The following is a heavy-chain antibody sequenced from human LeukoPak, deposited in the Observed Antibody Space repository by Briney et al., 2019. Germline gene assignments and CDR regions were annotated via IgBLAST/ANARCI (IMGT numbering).Heavy chain of an antibody. Sequence: SVKVSCKASGGTFSSYAISWVRRAPGQGLEWMGGIIPIFGTAIYAQKFQGRVTITADESTSTAYMELSSLRSEDTAVYYCARDPAVVAATYYYGMDVWGKGTTVTVSS. D-gene: IGHD2-15*01. CDR3: ARDPAVVAATYYYGMDV. V-gene: IGHV1-69*13. J-gene: IGHJ6*04. CDR2: IIPIFGTA. CDR1: GGTFSSYA.